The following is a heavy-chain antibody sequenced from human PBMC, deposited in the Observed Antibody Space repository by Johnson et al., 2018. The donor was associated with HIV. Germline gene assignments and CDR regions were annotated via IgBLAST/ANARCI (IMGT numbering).Heavy chain of an antibody. V-gene: IGHV3-30*02. CDR2: IRYDGSNK. CDR1: GFTFSSYG. J-gene: IGHJ3*02. D-gene: IGHD6-6*01. CDR3: AKDLSIAARPAAFDI. Sequence: VQLVESGGGLVQPGGSLRLSCAASGFTFSSYGMHWVRQAPGKGLEWVAVIRYDGSNKYYADSVKGRFTISRDNSKNTLYLQMNSLRAEDTAVYYCAKDLSIAARPAAFDIWGQGTMVTVSS.